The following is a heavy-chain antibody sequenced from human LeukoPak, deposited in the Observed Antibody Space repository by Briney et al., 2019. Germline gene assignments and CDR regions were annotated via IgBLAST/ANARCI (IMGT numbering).Heavy chain of an antibody. Sequence: GGSLTLSCAASGFTFSSFNMHWVRQAPGEGRVWVSRLKSDGSTAMYADSVQGRFTIPRHNARNTVHLLMSSLTVEDKGVYYCGRGIYGDPVACDSWGQGALVTVFS. CDR3: GRGIYGDPVACDS. CDR1: GFTFSSFN. CDR2: LKSDGSTA. J-gene: IGHJ4*02. D-gene: IGHD4-17*01. V-gene: IGHV3-74*03.